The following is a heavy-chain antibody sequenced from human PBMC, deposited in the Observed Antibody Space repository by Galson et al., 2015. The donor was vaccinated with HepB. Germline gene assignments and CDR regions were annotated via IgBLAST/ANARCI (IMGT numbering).Heavy chain of an antibody. CDR1: GFTFSSYW. CDR3: ARGGLGYSYGSHYWYFDL. J-gene: IGHJ2*01. D-gene: IGHD5-18*01. Sequence: SLRLSCAASGFTFSSYWMHWVRQAPGKGLVWVSRINSDGSSTSYADSVKGRFTISRDNAKNTLYLQMNSLRAEDKAVYYCARGGLGYSYGSHYWYFDLWGRGTLVTVSS. V-gene: IGHV3-74*01. CDR2: INSDGSST.